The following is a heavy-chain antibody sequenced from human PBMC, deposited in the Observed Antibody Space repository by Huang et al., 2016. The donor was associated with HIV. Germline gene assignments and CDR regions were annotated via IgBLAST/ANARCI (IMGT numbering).Heavy chain of an antibody. CDR3: ARGGGIQLWLLGYYYMDV. CDR1: GYTFSSFG. D-gene: IGHD5-18*01. CDR2: ISVYNGNT. V-gene: IGHV1-18*01. Sequence: QVQLVQSGAEVKEPGASVKVSCKASGYTFSSFGISWVRQAPGQGLEWGGWISVYNGNTKFAQKFQGRLTMTTDTSTSTAYMELRSLRSDDTAVYYCARGGGIQLWLLGYYYMDVWGNGTTVTVSS. J-gene: IGHJ6*03.